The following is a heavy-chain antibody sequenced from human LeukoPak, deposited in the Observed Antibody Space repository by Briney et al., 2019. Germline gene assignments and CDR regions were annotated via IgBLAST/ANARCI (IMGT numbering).Heavy chain of an antibody. CDR3: ARDLNSSGWYQGGWFDP. CDR1: GGSISTYY. Sequence: SETLSLTCTVSGGSISTYYWSWIRQPPGKGLEWTGYIYYSGSTNYNPSLKSRVTISVDTSKNQFSLKLSSVTAADTAVYYCARDLNSSGWYQGGWFDPWGQGTLVTVSS. D-gene: IGHD6-19*01. CDR2: IYYSGST. V-gene: IGHV4-59*01. J-gene: IGHJ5*02.